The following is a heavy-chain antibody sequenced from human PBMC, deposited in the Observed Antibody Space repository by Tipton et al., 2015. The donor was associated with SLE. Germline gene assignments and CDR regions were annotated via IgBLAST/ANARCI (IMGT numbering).Heavy chain of an antibody. CDR2: ISWNSGSI. D-gene: IGHD3-10*01. Sequence: SLRLSCAASGFTFDDYAMHWVRQAPGKGLEWVSGISWNSGSIGYADSVKGRFTISRDNAKNSLYLQMNSLRAEDTALYYCATSTNPASGTFDIWGQGTVVTVSS. CDR3: ATSTNPASGTFDI. CDR1: GFTFDDYA. J-gene: IGHJ3*02. V-gene: IGHV3-9*01.